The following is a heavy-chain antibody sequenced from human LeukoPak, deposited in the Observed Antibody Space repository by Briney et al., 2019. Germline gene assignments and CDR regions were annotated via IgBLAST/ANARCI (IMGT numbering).Heavy chain of an antibody. D-gene: IGHD5-18*01. CDR2: INSGGST. V-gene: IGHV4-4*07. Sequence: PSETLSLTCTVYGGSISSYYWSWIRQPAGEGLEWIGRINSGGSTNYNPSLNSRVTMSVDTSKNQFSLKVSSVTAADTAVYYCASFRGYSYGLDYWGQGTLVTVSS. CDR1: GGSISSYY. CDR3: ASFRGYSYGLDY. J-gene: IGHJ4*02.